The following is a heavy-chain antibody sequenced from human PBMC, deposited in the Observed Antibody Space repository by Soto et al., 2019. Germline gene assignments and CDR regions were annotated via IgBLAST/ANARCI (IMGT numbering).Heavy chain of an antibody. J-gene: IGHJ6*02. Sequence: QVQLVQSGAELTKPGSSVRVSCKVSGGSFSDYAISWVRQAPGKGLEWVGGIIPMLGTTNYTPELQGRVTITADASTSTVYMEWSSLRSEDTAVYYCARDPQKYYDLGVDVWGQGTTVIVSS. V-gene: IGHV1-69*01. D-gene: IGHD3-3*01. CDR3: ARDPQKYYDLGVDV. CDR2: IIPMLGTT. CDR1: GGSFSDYA.